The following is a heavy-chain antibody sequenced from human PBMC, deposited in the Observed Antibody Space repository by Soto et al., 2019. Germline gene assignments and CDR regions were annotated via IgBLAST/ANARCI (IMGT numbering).Heavy chain of an antibody. V-gene: IGHV3-30-3*01. J-gene: IGHJ6*02. CDR1: GFTFSSYA. Sequence: AGSLRLSCAASGFTFSSYAMHWVRQAPGKGLEWVAVISYDGSNKYYADSVKGRFTISRDNSKNTLYLQMNSLRAEDTAVYYCARVRATIVVVPDAHMDVWGQGTTVTVSS. CDR2: ISYDGSNK. D-gene: IGHD2-2*01. CDR3: ARVRATIVVVPDAHMDV.